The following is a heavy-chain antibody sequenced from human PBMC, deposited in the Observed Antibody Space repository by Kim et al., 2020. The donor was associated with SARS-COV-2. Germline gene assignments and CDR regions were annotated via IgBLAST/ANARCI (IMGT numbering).Heavy chain of an antibody. CDR2: IHYSGST. Sequence: SETLSLTCTVYGGSISSYYWSWIRQPPGKGLEWIGYIHYSGSTNYNPSLKSRVTISVDTSKNQFSLKLSSVTAADTAVYYCARGYGGADYWGQGTLVTVSS. J-gene: IGHJ4*02. V-gene: IGHV4-59*13. D-gene: IGHD2-21*01. CDR3: ARGYGGADY. CDR1: GGSISSYY.